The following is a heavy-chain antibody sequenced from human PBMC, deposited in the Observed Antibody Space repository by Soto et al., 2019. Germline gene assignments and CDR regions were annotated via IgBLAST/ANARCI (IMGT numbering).Heavy chain of an antibody. D-gene: IGHD5-18*01. Sequence: SVKVSCKASGGTFSSYAISWVRQAPGQGLEWMGGIIPIFGTANYAQKFQGRVTITADKSTSTAYMELSSLRSEDTAVYYCARDPPLDTAMVTNWFDPWGQGTLVTVS. CDR1: GGTFSSYA. J-gene: IGHJ5*02. CDR3: ARDPPLDTAMVTNWFDP. V-gene: IGHV1-69*06. CDR2: IIPIFGTA.